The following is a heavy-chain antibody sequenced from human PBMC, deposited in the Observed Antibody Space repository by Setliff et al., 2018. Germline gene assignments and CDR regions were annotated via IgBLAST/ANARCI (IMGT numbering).Heavy chain of an antibody. V-gene: IGHV1-18*04. CDR3: SRLVRFCIRTSCQRLSGGDF. Sequence: ASVKVSCKASGYTFTGYYMHWVRQAPGQGLEWMGWISAHTGNTFYSPKFHGRLTLTTDTSTRTAYMQLRSLDSDDTAVYYCSRLVRFCIRTSCQRLSGGDFWGQGTLVTVSS. CDR1: GYTFTGYY. J-gene: IGHJ4*02. CDR2: ISAHTGNT. D-gene: IGHD2-2*01.